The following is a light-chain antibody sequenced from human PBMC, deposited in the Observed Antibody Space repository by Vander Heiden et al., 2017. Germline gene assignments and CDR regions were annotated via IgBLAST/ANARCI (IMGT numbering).Light chain of an antibody. CDR3: SSYTSSSTV. J-gene: IGLJ2*01. CDR1: SSDVGGYNY. V-gene: IGLV2-14*01. CDR2: DVR. Sequence: QSALTQPASVSGSPGQSITISCTGTSSDVGGYNYVSWYQQHPGKAPKLMIYDVRNRPSGVSNRFSGSKSGNTASLTISGLQAEDEADYYCSSYTSSSTVFGGGTKLTVL.